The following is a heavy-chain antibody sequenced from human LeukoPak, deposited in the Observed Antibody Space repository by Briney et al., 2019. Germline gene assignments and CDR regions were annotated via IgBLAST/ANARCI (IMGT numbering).Heavy chain of an antibody. D-gene: IGHD4-17*01. J-gene: IGHJ4*02. CDR2: IYTSGST. V-gene: IGHV4-4*07. CDR1: GGSISSYY. CDR3: ARDETVTTFRGRYYCFDY. Sequence: SETLSLTCTVSGGSISSYYWSWIRQPAGKGLEWIGRIYTSGSTNYNPSLKSRVTMSVDTSKNQFSLKLSSVTAADTAVYYCARDETVTTFRGRYYCFDYWGQGTLVTVSS.